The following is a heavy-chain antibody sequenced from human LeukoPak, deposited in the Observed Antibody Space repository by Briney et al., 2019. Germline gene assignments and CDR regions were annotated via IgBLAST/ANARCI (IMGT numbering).Heavy chain of an antibody. V-gene: IGHV1-2*02. CDR3: ARANGYKYGYGY. J-gene: IGHJ4*02. CDR1: GYMFSDYY. Sequence: ASVKVSCKTSGYMFSDYYMHWVRQAPGQGLEWMGWINPKTGGTNYAQRFQDSVTVSSDTSITTAYMELSSLRSDDTAVYYCARANGYKYGYGYWGQGTLVTVSS. CDR2: INPKTGGT. D-gene: IGHD5-18*01.